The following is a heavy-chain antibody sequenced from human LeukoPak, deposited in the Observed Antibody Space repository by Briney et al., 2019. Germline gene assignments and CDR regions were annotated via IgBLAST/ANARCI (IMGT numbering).Heavy chain of an antibody. V-gene: IGHV3-23*01. J-gene: IGHJ4*02. CDR2: ISGSGGST. D-gene: IGHD6-19*01. Sequence: GGSLRLSCAASGFTFSSYAMSWVRQAPGKGMEWVSGISGSGGSTHYADSVKGRFTISRDNSKNTLYLQMNSLRAEDTAVYYCAKEGGYSSHIENSWAFDHWGQGTLVTVSS. CDR3: AKEGGYSSHIENSWAFDH. CDR1: GFTFSSYA.